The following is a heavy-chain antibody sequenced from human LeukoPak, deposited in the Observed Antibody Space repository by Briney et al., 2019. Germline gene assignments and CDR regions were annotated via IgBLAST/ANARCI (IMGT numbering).Heavy chain of an antibody. J-gene: IGHJ3*02. D-gene: IGHD1-14*01. CDR2: INHSGST. CDR1: GGSFSGYY. Sequence: PSETLSLTCAVYGGSFSGYYWSWIRQPPGKGLEWIGEINHSGSTNYNPSLKSRVTMSVDTSKNQFSLKLTSLTAADTAVYFCARHWAETTGPYAFDIWGQGTMVTVSS. CDR3: ARHWAETTGPYAFDI. V-gene: IGHV4-34*01.